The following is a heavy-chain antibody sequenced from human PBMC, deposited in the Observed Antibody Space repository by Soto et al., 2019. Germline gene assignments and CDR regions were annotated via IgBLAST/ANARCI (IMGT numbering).Heavy chain of an antibody. J-gene: IGHJ5*02. CDR3: ARGVAAAGTDWFDP. CDR2: MNPYSGDT. V-gene: IGHV1-8*01. D-gene: IGHD6-13*01. CDR1: GYTFTSDD. Sequence: QVQLVQSGAEVKKPGASEKVSCKASGYTFTSDDINWVRQATGQGLEWMGWMNPYSGDTGYAQKFQGRVTMTRDTSISTAYMELSSLSSEDTAVYYCARGVAAAGTDWFDPWGQGTLVTVSS.